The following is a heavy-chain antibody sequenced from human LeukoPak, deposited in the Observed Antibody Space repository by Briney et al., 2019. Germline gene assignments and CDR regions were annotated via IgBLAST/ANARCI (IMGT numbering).Heavy chain of an antibody. CDR1: GYTFTGYY. Sequence: ASVRVSCKASGYTFTGYYMHWVRQAPGQGLEWMGWINPNSGGTNYAQKFQGRVTMTRDTSISTAYMELSRLRSDDTAVYYCARVPTPITTGTNYYYYGMDVWGQGTTVTVSS. D-gene: IGHD1-1*01. CDR2: INPNSGGT. V-gene: IGHV1-2*02. CDR3: ARVPTPITTGTNYYYYGMDV. J-gene: IGHJ6*02.